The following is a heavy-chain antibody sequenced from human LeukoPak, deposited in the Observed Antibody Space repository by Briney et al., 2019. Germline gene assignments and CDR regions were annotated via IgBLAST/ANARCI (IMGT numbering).Heavy chain of an antibody. CDR2: IHNYETTE. J-gene: IGHJ4*02. CDR1: GFTFSSFG. V-gene: IGHV3-30*02. D-gene: IGHD1-26*01. CDR3: AKDDPTGRYL. Sequence: GGSLTLSCAASGFTFSSFGMHWVRQTPGKGLEWVTFIHNYETTEYYADSVKGRFTISRDNSKNTVYLQMNSLRVEDAAVYYCAKDDPTGRYLWGQGTLVTVSS.